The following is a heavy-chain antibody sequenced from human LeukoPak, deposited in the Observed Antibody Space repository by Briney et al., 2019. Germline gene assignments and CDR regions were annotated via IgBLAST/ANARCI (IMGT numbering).Heavy chain of an antibody. D-gene: IGHD3-22*01. J-gene: IGHJ4*02. CDR2: MYYSGST. CDR3: ARGGGHSSGYRWGDYDY. CDR1: GGSISSSSYY. Sequence: SETLSLTCTVSGGSISSSSYYWGWIRQPPGKGLEWIGSMYYSGSTYYNPSLKSRVTISVDTSKKQFSLKLSSVTAADTAVYYCARGGGHSSGYRWGDYDYWGQGTLVTVSS. V-gene: IGHV4-39*07.